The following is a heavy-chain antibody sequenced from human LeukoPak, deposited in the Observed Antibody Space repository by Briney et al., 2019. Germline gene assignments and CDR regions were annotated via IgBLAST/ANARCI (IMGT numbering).Heavy chain of an antibody. CDR3: AAYIAAAGRYYFDY. Sequence: SETLSLTCTVSGGSISSYYWSWIRQPAGKGLEWIGRIYTSGSTNYNPSLKSRVTISVDTSKNQFSLKLSSVTAADTAVYYCAAYIAAAGRYYFDYWGQGTLVTVSS. V-gene: IGHV4-4*07. D-gene: IGHD6-13*01. CDR2: IYTSGST. J-gene: IGHJ4*02. CDR1: GGSISSYY.